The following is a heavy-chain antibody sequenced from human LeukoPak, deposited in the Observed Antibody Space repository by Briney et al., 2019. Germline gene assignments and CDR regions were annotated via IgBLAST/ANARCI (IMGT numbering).Heavy chain of an antibody. D-gene: IGHD6-19*01. CDR3: ARDVSGWAHYYFDC. CDR2: IKQDGSEK. V-gene: IGHV3-7*01. Sequence: GGSLRLSCAASGFTFSSYWMSWVRQAPGKGLEWVANIKQDGSEKYYVDSVKGRFTISRDNAKNSLYLQMNSLRAEDTAVYYCARDVSGWAHYYFDCWGQGTLVTVSS. J-gene: IGHJ4*02. CDR1: GFTFSSYW.